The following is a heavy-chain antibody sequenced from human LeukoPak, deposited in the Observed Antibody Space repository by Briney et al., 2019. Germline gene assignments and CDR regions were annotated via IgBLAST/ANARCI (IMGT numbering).Heavy chain of an antibody. V-gene: IGHV1-24*01. D-gene: IGHD3-22*01. CDR1: GYTLTELS. CDR2: FDPEDGET. Sequence: ASVKVSCKVSGYTLTELSMHWVRQAPGKGLEWMGGFDPEDGETIYAQKFQGRVTMTEDTSTDTAYMELSSLRSEDTAVYYCATAITYYDSSGYYYDYWGQGTLVTVSS. J-gene: IGHJ4*02. CDR3: ATAITYYDSSGYYYDY.